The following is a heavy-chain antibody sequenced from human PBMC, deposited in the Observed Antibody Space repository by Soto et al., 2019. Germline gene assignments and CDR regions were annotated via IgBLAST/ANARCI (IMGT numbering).Heavy chain of an antibody. J-gene: IGHJ6*02. CDR3: AREKTIYGMDV. Sequence: QVQLVESGGGVVQPGRSLRLSCAASGFTFSSYGMHWVRQAPGKGLEWVAVIWYDGSNKYYADSVKGRFTLSRDNSKNTLYLQMNSLRAEDTAVYYCAREKTIYGMDVWGQGTTVTVSS. CDR1: GFTFSSYG. CDR2: IWYDGSNK. V-gene: IGHV3-33*01. D-gene: IGHD2-21*01.